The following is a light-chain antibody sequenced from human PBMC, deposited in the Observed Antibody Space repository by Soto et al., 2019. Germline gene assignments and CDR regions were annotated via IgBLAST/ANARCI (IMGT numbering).Light chain of an antibody. CDR1: QAISNY. CDR3: QKFNAVTT. V-gene: IGKV1-27*01. Sequence: DIQMTQSPSSLSASVGDRVTITCRASQAISNYLAWYQQKPGKVPTLLIYAASTLQSGVPSRFSGSGSGTDFTISSSRLQPDAASNCYWQKFNAVTTFGGGTKVEI. CDR2: AAS. J-gene: IGKJ4*01.